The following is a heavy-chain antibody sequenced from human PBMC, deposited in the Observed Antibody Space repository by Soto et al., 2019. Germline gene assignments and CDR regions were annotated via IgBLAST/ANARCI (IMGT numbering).Heavy chain of an antibody. Sequence: QVQLVQSGAEVKKPGASVKISCRASGYTFTTYYIHWVRQAPGQGLEWMGIINPNVGSTTYTQKLQGRVTMTRVTSTTTIYMELSSLRSEDTAVYYCARSDFDWASQARYSFDYWGQGPLVTVSS. CDR3: ARSDFDWASQARYSFDY. CDR1: GYTFTTYY. D-gene: IGHD3-9*01. J-gene: IGHJ4*02. CDR2: INPNVGST. V-gene: IGHV1-46*01.